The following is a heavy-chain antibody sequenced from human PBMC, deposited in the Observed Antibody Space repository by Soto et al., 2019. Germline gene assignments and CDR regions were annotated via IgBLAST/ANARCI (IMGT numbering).Heavy chain of an antibody. CDR1: GGPFSRGGYY. V-gene: IGHV4-31*03. J-gene: IGHJ4*02. Sequence: SETLSLTCTVSGGPFSRGGYYWSWIRQHPGKGLEWIGYIYYSGSTYYNPSLKSRVTISVDTSKNQFSLKLSSVTAADTAVYYCARDAHYYDSRFDYWGQGALVTVSS. CDR2: IYYSGST. CDR3: ARDAHYYDSRFDY. D-gene: IGHD3-22*01.